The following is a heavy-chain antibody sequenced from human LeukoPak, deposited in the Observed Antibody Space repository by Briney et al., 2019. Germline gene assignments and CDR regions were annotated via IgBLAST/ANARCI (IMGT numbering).Heavy chain of an antibody. J-gene: IGHJ4*02. CDR3: ARGDYYDSSPTPLFDY. Sequence: ASVKVSCKASGYTLTGYYVHWVRQAPGQGLEWMGWINPNSGGTNYAQKLQGRVTMTTDTSTSTAYMELRSLRSDDTAVYYCARGDYYDSSPTPLFDYWGQGTLVTVSS. CDR1: GYTLTGYY. CDR2: INPNSGGT. D-gene: IGHD3-22*01. V-gene: IGHV1-2*02.